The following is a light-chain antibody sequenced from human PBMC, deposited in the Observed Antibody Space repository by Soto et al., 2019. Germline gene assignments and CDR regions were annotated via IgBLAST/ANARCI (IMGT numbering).Light chain of an antibody. CDR2: GAS. V-gene: IGKV3-20*01. J-gene: IGKJ1*01. CDR1: QSVTSTY. Sequence: DTVLTQSPGTLSLSPGERATLSCRASQSVTSTYLAWYQQEPGQDPRLLIYGASTRATGIPDRFSGGGSGTDFTLAISRLEPEDFAVYCCQQYAYPPWTFGHGTKVEV. CDR3: QQYAYPPWT.